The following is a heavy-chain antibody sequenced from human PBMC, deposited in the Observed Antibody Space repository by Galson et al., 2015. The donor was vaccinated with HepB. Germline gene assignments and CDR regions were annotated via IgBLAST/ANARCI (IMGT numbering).Heavy chain of an antibody. V-gene: IGHV1-69*02. Sequence: SVKVSCKASGCTFTSYTISWVRQAPGQGLEWMGRIIPILGIATYAQKFKGRVTITTDKSKSTVYLEMISLRSEDTAVYYCARHTRGVAVAGRRSRTTDYWGQGTLVTVSS. D-gene: IGHD6-19*01. CDR2: IIPILGIA. CDR1: GCTFTSYT. J-gene: IGHJ4*02. CDR3: ARHTRGVAVAGRRSRTTDY.